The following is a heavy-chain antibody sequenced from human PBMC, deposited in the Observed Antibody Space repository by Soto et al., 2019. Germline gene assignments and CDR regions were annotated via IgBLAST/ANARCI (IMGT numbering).Heavy chain of an antibody. CDR2: VSMDSDTI. D-gene: IGHD3-3*01. Sequence: PGGSLRLSCTASGFDFSTYSTNWVRQAPGKGLEWIAYVSMDSDTIHYADSVKGRFTISRDDAENSLCLQMNSLRDEDTATYYCARLYYDYVWGQGTTVTVSS. V-gene: IGHV3-48*02. J-gene: IGHJ6*02. CDR1: GFDFSTYS. CDR3: ARLYYDYV.